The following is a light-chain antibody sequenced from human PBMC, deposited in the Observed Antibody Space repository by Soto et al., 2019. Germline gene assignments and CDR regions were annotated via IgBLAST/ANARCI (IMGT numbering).Light chain of an antibody. CDR2: GAS. V-gene: IGKV3-15*01. Sequence: EIVMTQSPATLSVSPGERATLSCRASQNVSSNLAWYQQKPGQAPRLLIYGASTRATGIPARFSGSGSGTEFTLTISSLQSEDFAVYYCQQSNNWPRTFGQGTKLEIK. CDR3: QQSNNWPRT. CDR1: QNVSSN. J-gene: IGKJ2*01.